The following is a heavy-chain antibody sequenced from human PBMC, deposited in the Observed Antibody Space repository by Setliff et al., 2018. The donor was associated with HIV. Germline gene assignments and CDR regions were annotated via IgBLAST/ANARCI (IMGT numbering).Heavy chain of an antibody. V-gene: IGHV4-59*02. CDR2: IYYSGST. Sequence: SETLSLTCTVSGGSVSSYYWSWIRQPPGKGLEWIGYIYYSGSTNYNPSLKSRVTISVDTSKNQFSLKLSSVIAADTAVYYCARIFGDQGYYYGMDVWGQGTTVTVSS. J-gene: IGHJ6*02. CDR3: ARIFGDQGYYYGMDV. CDR1: GGSVSSYY. D-gene: IGHD3-3*01.